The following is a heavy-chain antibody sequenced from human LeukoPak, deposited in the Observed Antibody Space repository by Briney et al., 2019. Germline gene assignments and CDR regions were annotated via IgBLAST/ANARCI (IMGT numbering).Heavy chain of an antibody. D-gene: IGHD2-15*01. Sequence: GGSLRLSFAASGFTFSSYGMHWVRQAPGKGLEWVAFIRYDGSNKYYADSVKGRFTISRDNSKNTLYLQMNSLRAEDTAVYYCAKEKGLHPYYFDYWGQGTLVTVSS. CDR3: AKEKGLHPYYFDY. J-gene: IGHJ4*02. V-gene: IGHV3-30*02. CDR2: IRYDGSNK. CDR1: GFTFSSYG.